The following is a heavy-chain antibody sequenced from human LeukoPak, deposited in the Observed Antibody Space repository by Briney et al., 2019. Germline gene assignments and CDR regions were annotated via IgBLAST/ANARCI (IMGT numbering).Heavy chain of an antibody. CDR1: GYTFTSYD. CDR3: ARGGAVAGIHY. J-gene: IGHJ4*02. D-gene: IGHD6-19*01. Sequence: ASVKVSCKASGYTFTSYDISWVRQATGQGLGWMGWMNPNSGNTGYAQKFQGRVTITRNTSISTAYMELSSLRSEDTAVYYCARGGAVAGIHYWGQGTLVTVSS. V-gene: IGHV1-8*03. CDR2: MNPNSGNT.